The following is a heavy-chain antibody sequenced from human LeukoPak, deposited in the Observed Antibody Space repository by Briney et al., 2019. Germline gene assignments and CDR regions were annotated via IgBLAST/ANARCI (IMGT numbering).Heavy chain of an antibody. D-gene: IGHD4-17*01. J-gene: IGHJ6*02. CDR2: IYSGGST. CDR1: GFTVSSNY. Sequence: GGSLRLSCAASGFTVSSNYMSWVRQAPGKGLEWVSVIYSGGSTYYADSVKGRFTISRDNAKNSLYLQMNSLRAEDTAVYYCARHDYGDYLGYYYYYYGMDVWGQGTTVTVSS. V-gene: IGHV3-53*01. CDR3: ARHDYGDYLGYYYYYYGMDV.